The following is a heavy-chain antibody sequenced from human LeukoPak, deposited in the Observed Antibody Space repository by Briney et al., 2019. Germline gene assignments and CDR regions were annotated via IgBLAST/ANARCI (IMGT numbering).Heavy chain of an antibody. CDR3: ARHYLGAYQWYFDL. V-gene: IGHV1-69*13. CDR2: IIPIFGTP. Sequence: SVKVSCKASGGTFSSYAISWVRQAPGQGLEWMGGIIPIFGTPNYAQKFQGRVTITADESTSTAYMELSSLRSEDTALYYCARHYLGAYQWYFDLWGRGTLVTVSS. CDR1: GGTFSSYA. J-gene: IGHJ2*01. D-gene: IGHD3-16*01.